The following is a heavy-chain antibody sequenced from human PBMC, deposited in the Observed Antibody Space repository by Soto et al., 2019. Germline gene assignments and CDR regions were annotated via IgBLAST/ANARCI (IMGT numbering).Heavy chain of an antibody. Sequence: TSETLSLTCTVSGGSISSSSYYWGWIRQPPGKGLEWIGSIYYSGSTYYNPSLKSRVTISVDTSKNQFSLKLSSVTAADTAVYYCARGNNLVSFDYWGQGTLVTVSS. V-gene: IGHV4-39*01. CDR2: IYYSGST. J-gene: IGHJ4*02. CDR1: GGSISSSSYY. D-gene: IGHD3-9*01. CDR3: ARGNNLVSFDY.